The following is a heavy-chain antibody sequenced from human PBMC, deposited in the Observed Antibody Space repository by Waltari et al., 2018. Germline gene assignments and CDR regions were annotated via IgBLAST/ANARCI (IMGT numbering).Heavy chain of an antibody. V-gene: IGHV5-51*01. CDR1: GSRFTSYW. J-gene: IGHJ6*03. CDR3: ARLGTHYDFWSGYPYYYYYMDV. D-gene: IGHD3-3*01. CDR2: IYPGESDT. Sequence: EVQLVQSGAEVKKPGESLKLSCQGSGSRFTSYWLVCVRPIPGQGLSCMGIIYPGESDTRYSPSFQGKVTISADKSISTDYLQWSSLKASDTAMYYCARLGTHYDFWSGYPYYYYYMDVWGKGTTVTVSS.